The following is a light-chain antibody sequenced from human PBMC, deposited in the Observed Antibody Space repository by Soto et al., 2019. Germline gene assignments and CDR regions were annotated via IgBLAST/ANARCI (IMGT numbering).Light chain of an antibody. J-gene: IGLJ3*02. Sequence: QSALTQPRSVPGSPGQSVTISCTGTSSDVGGYNYVSWYQQHPGKAPKLMIYDVSKRPPGVPDRFSGSKSGNTASLTISGLQAEDEADYYCQAYDYSLTAFVFGGGTQLTVL. CDR3: QAYDYSLTAFV. V-gene: IGLV2-11*01. CDR1: SSDVGGYNY. CDR2: DVS.